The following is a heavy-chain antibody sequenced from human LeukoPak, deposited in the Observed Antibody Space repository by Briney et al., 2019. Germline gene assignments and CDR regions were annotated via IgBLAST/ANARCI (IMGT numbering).Heavy chain of an antibody. J-gene: IGHJ3*02. V-gene: IGHV3-23*01. D-gene: IGHD1-1*01. CDR3: AKSLFTSATGTGRAFHI. CDR1: GFTFSKFP. Sequence: PGGSLRLSCAASGFTFSKFPIGWVRQAPGRGLEWVSAISSSGDVTFYADSLRGRFTISRDNSKSTLYLQMNGLRAEDTAIFYCAKSLFTSATGTGRAFHIWGQGTRVTVSS. CDR2: ISSSGDVT.